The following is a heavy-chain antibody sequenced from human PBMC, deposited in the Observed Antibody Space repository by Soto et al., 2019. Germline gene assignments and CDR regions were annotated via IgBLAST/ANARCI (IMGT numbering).Heavy chain of an antibody. D-gene: IGHD3-22*01. CDR3: ARAGLYTYYYDSSGYDYFDY. CDR2: ISSSSSYI. Sequence: GGSLRLSCAASGFTFSSYSMNWVRQAPGKGLEWVSSISSSSSYIYYADSVKGRFTISRDNAKNSLYLQMNSLRAEDTAVYYCARAGLYTYYYDSSGYDYFDYWGQGTLVTVSS. J-gene: IGHJ4*02. CDR1: GFTFSSYS. V-gene: IGHV3-21*01.